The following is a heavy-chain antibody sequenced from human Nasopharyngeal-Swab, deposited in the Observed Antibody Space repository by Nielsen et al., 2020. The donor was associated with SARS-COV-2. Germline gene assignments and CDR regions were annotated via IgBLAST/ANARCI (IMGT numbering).Heavy chain of an antibody. CDR1: GFTFNNYN. CDR3: ARDGLDYDFWSAYFMDV. V-gene: IGHV3-21*01. D-gene: IGHD3-3*01. J-gene: IGHJ6*02. Sequence: GESLKISCAASGFTFNNYNFHWVRQAPGKGLEWVSSISSSSRYIYYADSVKGRFTISRDNAKNSLYLQMNSLRAEDTAVYYCARDGLDYDFWSAYFMDVWGQGTTVTVSS. CDR2: ISSSSRYI.